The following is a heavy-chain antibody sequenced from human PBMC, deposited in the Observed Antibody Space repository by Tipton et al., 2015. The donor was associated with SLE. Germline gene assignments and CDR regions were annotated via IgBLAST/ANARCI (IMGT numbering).Heavy chain of an antibody. CDR2: IYTSGST. CDR3: ARLHGGNSGCWYFDL. J-gene: IGHJ2*01. Sequence: TLSLTCTVSGGSISSGSYYWSWIRQPAGKGLEWIGRIYTSGSTNYNPPLKSRVTISVDTSKNQFSLKLSSVTAADTAVYYCARLHGGNSGCWYFDLWGRGTLVTVSS. CDR1: GGSISSGSYY. V-gene: IGHV4-61*02. D-gene: IGHD4-23*01.